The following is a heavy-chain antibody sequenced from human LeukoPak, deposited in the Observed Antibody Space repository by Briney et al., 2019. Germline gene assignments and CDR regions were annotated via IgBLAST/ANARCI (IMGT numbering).Heavy chain of an antibody. CDR3: PAENHYQLKS. CDR2: IKSRARGGAT. CDR1: GIPFSDAW. V-gene: IGHV3-15*01. D-gene: IGHD1-1*01. Sequence: KPGVSLRLSCAASGIPFSDAWMSWVRQPPGKGLEWVGRIKSRARGGATEYATSVKGRLIISRDDSKNMLYLEMNGLIIEDTGVYYCPAENHYQLKSWGQGTLVTVSS. J-gene: IGHJ4*02.